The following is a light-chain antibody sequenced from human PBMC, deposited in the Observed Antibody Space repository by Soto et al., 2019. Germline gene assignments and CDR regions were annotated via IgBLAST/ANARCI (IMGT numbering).Light chain of an antibody. V-gene: IGKV1-17*02. CDR1: QGIRND. J-gene: IGKJ1*01. CDR2: GAS. CDR3: LQHNTSPRT. Sequence: DIQMTQSPSSLSASVGNRVTITCRASQGIRNDLDWYQQKPGKAPKRLIYGASSLQSGVPSRFSGSGSGTEFTLTISNLQPEDFATYYCLQHNTSPRTFGQGTKVEIK.